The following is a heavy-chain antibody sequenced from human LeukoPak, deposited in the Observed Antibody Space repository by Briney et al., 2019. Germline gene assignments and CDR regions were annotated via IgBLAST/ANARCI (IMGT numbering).Heavy chain of an antibody. CDR3: ASHDYGDYVEDY. CDR1: GFTFSSYE. J-gene: IGHJ4*02. V-gene: IGHV3-48*03. D-gene: IGHD4-17*01. Sequence: PGGSLRLSCAASGFTFSSYEMNWVRQAPGKGLEWVSYISSSGSIIYYADSVKGRFTISRDNAKNSLYLQMNSLRAEDTAVYYCASHDYGDYVEDYWGQGTLVTVSS. CDR2: ISSSGSII.